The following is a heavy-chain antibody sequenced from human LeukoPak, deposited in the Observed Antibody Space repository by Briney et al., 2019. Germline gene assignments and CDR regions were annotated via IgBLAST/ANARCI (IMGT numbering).Heavy chain of an antibody. J-gene: IGHJ4*02. CDR1: GGSFSGYY. V-gene: IGHV4-34*01. D-gene: IGHD3-3*01. Sequence: SETLSLTCAVYGGSFSGYYWSWIRQPPGKGLEWIGEINHRGSTKYNPSLKSRVTISLDTSKSQFSLKVRYVTAADTAVYYCARGLNDSWTGENYWGQGTLVTVSS. CDR3: ARGLNDSWTGENY. CDR2: INHRGST.